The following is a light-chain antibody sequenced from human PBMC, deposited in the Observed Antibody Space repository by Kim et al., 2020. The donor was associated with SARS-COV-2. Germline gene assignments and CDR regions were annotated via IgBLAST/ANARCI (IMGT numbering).Light chain of an antibody. CDR3: QTWGTGIQGV. J-gene: IGLJ3*02. Sequence: VHLTCTLSSGHSSYAIAWHQQQPEKGPRYLMKLNSDGSHSKGDGIPDRFSGSSSGAERYLTISSLQSEDEADYYCQTWGTGIQGVFGGGTQLTVL. CDR1: SGHSSYA. CDR2: LNSDGSH. V-gene: IGLV4-69*01.